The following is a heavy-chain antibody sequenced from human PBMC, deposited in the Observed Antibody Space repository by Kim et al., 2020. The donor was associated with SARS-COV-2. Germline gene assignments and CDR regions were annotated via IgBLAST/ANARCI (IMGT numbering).Heavy chain of an antibody. V-gene: IGHV1-18*01. D-gene: IGHD6-6*01. Sequence: ASVKVSCKASGYSFTTYGINWVRQAPGQGLEWMGWISVYNGNTNYAQKFQGRVTMTTDTSMSTAYMELRSLRSDDTAVYYCARDHTASRPGWFDPWGQGTLVTVSS. J-gene: IGHJ5*02. CDR3: ARDHTASRPGWFDP. CDR2: ISVYNGNT. CDR1: GYSFTTYG.